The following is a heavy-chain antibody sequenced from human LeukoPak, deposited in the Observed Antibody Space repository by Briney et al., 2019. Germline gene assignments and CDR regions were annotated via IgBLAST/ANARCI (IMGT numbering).Heavy chain of an antibody. V-gene: IGHV4-34*01. D-gene: IGHD2-21*02. J-gene: IGHJ6*02. Sequence: PSETLSLTCAVYGGSFSGYYWSWIRQPPGKGLEWLGEINHSGSTNYNPSLKSRVTISVDTSKNQFSLKLSSVTAADTAVYYCASVVVTATLHYYYGMDVWGQGTTVTVSS. CDR1: GGSFSGYY. CDR3: ASVVVTATLHYYYGMDV. CDR2: INHSGST.